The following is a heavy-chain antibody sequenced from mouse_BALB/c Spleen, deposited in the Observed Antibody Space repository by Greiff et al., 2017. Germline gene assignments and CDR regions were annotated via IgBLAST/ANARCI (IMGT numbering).Heavy chain of an antibody. V-gene: IGHV3-2*02. Sequence: EVQLQQSGPGLVKPSQSLSLTCTVTGYSITSDYAWNWIRQFPGNKLEWMGYISYSGSTSYNPSLKSRISITRDTSKNQFFLQLNSVTTEDTATYYCATPDYDGGGHWGQGTLVTVSA. CDR1: GYSITSDYA. D-gene: IGHD2-4*01. CDR3: ATPDYDGGGH. J-gene: IGHJ3*01. CDR2: ISYSGST.